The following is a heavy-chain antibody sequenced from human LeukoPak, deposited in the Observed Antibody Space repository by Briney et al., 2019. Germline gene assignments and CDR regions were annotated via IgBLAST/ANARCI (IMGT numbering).Heavy chain of an antibody. D-gene: IGHD3-22*01. J-gene: IGHJ4*02. Sequence: PSETLSLTCTVSGGSISSYYWSWIRQPAGKGLEWIGRIYTSGSTNYNPSLKSRVTISVDTSKNQFSLKLSSVTAADTAVYYCARRAPHYYDSSGYYHSYYFDYWGQGTLVTVSS. CDR1: GGSISSYY. CDR2: IYTSGST. CDR3: ARRAPHYYDSSGYYHSYYFDY. V-gene: IGHV4-4*07.